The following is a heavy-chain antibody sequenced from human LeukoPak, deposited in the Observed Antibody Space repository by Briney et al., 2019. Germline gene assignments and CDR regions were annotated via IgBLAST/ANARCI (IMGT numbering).Heavy chain of an antibody. CDR2: INPSSGGT. CDR3: ARGSNYYDYLDGDY. CDR1: GYTFTAYY. J-gene: IGHJ4*02. Sequence: ASVKVSCKASGYTFTAYYMHWVRQAPGQGLDWMGWINPSSGGTKYAQKFQGGVTMTRDTSINTAYMELSRLTSDDTAVYSCARGSNYYDYLDGDYWGQGTLVTVSS. V-gene: IGHV1-2*02. D-gene: IGHD3-22*01.